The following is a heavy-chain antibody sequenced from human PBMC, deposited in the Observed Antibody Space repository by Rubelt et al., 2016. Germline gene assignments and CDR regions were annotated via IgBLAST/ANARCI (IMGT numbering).Heavy chain of an antibody. D-gene: IGHD3-3*01. CDR3: ATIGLEWLLEDY. Sequence: QVQLVQSGAEVKKPGASVKVSCKVSGYTLTELSMHWVRQAPGKGLEWMGGFDPEDGETSYAQKFQGGVTMTEETSTDTAYMELSSLRSEDTAVYYCATIGLEWLLEDYWGQGTLVTVSS. CDR1: GYTLTELS. V-gene: IGHV1-24*01. CDR2: FDPEDGET. J-gene: IGHJ4*02.